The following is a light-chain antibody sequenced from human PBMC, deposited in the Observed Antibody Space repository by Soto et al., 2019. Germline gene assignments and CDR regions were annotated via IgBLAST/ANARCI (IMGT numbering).Light chain of an antibody. V-gene: IGKV3-15*01. J-gene: IGKJ5*01. CDR1: QSVSSN. Sequence: EIPVTQSPATLSVSPGERATLSCRASQSVSSNLAWYQQKPGQAPRLLIYGASTRATGIPARFSGSGSGTEFTLTISSLQSEDFAVYYCQQYNNWITFGQGTRLEI. CDR2: GAS. CDR3: QQYNNWIT.